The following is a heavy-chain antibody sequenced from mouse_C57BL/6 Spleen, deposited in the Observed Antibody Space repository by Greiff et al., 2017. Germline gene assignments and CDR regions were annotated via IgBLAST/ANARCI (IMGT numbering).Heavy chain of an antibody. CDR2: ISSGSSTI. CDR3: ARGKLGHYFDY. D-gene: IGHD4-1*01. V-gene: IGHV5-17*01. J-gene: IGHJ2*01. CDR1: GFTFSDYG. Sequence: EVKLMESGGGLVKPGGFLKLSCAASGFTFSDYGMHWVRQAPEKGLEWVAYISSGSSTIYYADTVKGRFTISRDNAKNTLFLQMTSLRSEDTAMYYCARGKLGHYFDYWGQGTTLTVSS.